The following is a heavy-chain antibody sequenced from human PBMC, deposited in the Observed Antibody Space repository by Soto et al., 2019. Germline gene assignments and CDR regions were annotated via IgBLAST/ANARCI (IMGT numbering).Heavy chain of an antibody. J-gene: IGHJ5*02. D-gene: IGHD3-10*01. CDR2: INPHSGAT. Sequence: ASVKASCKASGYIFSANYIHWVRQAPGQGLEWLGWINPHSGATNYAQKFLGRVTMSADTSASTAYMDLARLKSDDTAVYYCVSAHALGFSNWFDPWGRGTLVTVSS. V-gene: IGHV1-2*02. CDR1: GYIFSANY. CDR3: VSAHALGFSNWFDP.